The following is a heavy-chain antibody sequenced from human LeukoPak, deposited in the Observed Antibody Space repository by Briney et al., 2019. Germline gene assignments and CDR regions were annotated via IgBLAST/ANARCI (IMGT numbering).Heavy chain of an antibody. D-gene: IGHD3-3*01. J-gene: IGHJ4*02. CDR1: GFTFSNYC. V-gene: IGHV3-74*01. Sequence: GGSLRLSCAASGFTFSNYCMHWVRQAPGKGLVWVSRIYSDGDSVNYADSVKGRFTISRDNSKNTLYLQMNSLRAEDTAVYYCAKDLELDYDFWSGYAFDYWGQGTLVTVSS. CDR2: IYSDGDSV. CDR3: AKDLELDYDFWSGYAFDY.